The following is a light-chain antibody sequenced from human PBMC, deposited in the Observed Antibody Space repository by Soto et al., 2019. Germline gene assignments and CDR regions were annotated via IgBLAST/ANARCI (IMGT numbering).Light chain of an antibody. Sequence: QSVLTQPPSASGTPGQRVTLSCSGSSSNIGSNYVYWYQQLPGTAPKLLIYRNNQRPSGVPDRFSGSKSGTSASLAISGLRSDDEADYYCAAWDDSLSGVVFGGGTKLTDL. J-gene: IGLJ2*01. CDR3: AAWDDSLSGVV. CDR1: SSNIGSNY. CDR2: RNN. V-gene: IGLV1-47*01.